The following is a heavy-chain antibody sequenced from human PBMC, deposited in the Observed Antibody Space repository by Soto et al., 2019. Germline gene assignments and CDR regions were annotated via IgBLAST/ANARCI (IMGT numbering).Heavy chain of an antibody. CDR1: GFTFSSYA. J-gene: IGHJ4*02. D-gene: IGHD3-9*01. CDR2: ISGSGGST. V-gene: IGHV3-23*01. CDR3: AKYTRYDILTGDFDY. Sequence: PGGSLRLSCAASGFTFSSYAMSWVRQAPGKGLEWVSAISGSGGSTYYADSVKGRFTISRDNSKNTLYLQMNSLRAEDTAVYYCAKYTRYDILTGDFDYWGQGTLVTVSS.